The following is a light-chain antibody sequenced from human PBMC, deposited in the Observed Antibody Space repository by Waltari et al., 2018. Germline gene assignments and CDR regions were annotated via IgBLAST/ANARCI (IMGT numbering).Light chain of an antibody. CDR1: QSISNY. V-gene: IGKV3-11*01. CDR2: DTS. CDR3: QQRSNWPPG. J-gene: IGKJ4*02. Sequence: EIVLTQSPATLSLSPGERATISCRASQSISNYLAWYKQKPGQAPRLLIYDTSNRATGIPARFSGSGSGTDFTLTISSLEPEDFAVYYCQQRSNWPPGFGGGTKVEIK.